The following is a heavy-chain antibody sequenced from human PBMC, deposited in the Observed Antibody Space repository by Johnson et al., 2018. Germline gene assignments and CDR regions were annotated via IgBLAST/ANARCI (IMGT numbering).Heavy chain of an antibody. J-gene: IGHJ3*02. Sequence: QVQLVQSGAEVKKPGSSVKVSCKASGGTFSSYAISWVRQAPGQGLEWMGGLIPIFGTANYAQKFQGRVTITADESTSTAYMELSSLRPEDTAVYYCAKPETNHDAFDIWGQGTMVTVSS. D-gene: IGHD1-14*01. CDR1: GGTFSSYA. V-gene: IGHV1-69*01. CDR2: LIPIFGTA. CDR3: AKPETNHDAFDI.